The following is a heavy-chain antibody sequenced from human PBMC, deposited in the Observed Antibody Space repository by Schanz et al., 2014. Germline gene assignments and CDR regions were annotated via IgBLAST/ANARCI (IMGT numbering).Heavy chain of an antibody. V-gene: IGHV3-30*18. D-gene: IGHD3-22*01. CDR1: GFTFSNYG. CDR3: AKSYDTSGYSGFDY. CDR2: ISYDGSNK. J-gene: IGHJ4*02. Sequence: QVQLVESGGGVVQPGRSLSLSCAASGFTFSNYGMHWVRQAPGKGLEWVAVISYDGSNKYYADSVKGRFTISRDISKNTLYLQMNSLRTEDTAVYFCAKSYDTSGYSGFDYWGQGTLVTVSS.